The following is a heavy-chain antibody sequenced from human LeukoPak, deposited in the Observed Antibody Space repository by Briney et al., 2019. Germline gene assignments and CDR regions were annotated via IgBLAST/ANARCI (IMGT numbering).Heavy chain of an antibody. CDR3: ARVGGTNYYYYGMDV. Sequence: SETLSLTCTVSGGSISNYYWSWIRQPPGKGLVWIGYIYYSGSTNYNPSLKSRVTISVDTSKNQFSLKLSSVTAADTAVYYCARVGGTNYYYYGMDVWGQGTTVTVSS. CDR1: GGSISNYY. CDR2: IYYSGST. D-gene: IGHD1-26*01. V-gene: IGHV4-59*01. J-gene: IGHJ6*02.